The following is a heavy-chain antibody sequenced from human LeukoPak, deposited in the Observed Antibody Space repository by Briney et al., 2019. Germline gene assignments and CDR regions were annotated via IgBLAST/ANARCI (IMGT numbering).Heavy chain of an antibody. D-gene: IGHD1-26*01. V-gene: IGHV4-34*01. CDR2: INHSGNT. Sequence: KTSETLSLTCAVYGGSFSDYYWNWIRQPPGTGLEWIGEINHSGNTNYSPSLKSRVTLSVDTSKSQFFLKLTSVTAADTAVYYCARRPGTYYAFDIWGQGTVVTVSS. CDR1: GGSFSDYY. J-gene: IGHJ3*02. CDR3: ARRPGTYYAFDI.